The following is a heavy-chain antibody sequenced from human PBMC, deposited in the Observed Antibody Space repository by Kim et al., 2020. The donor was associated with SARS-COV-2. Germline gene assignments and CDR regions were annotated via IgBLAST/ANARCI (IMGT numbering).Heavy chain of an antibody. CDR1: GGSISSGGYY. Sequence: SETLSLTCTVSGGSISSGGYYWSWIRQHPGKGLEWIGYIYYSGSTYYNPSLKSRVTISVDTSKNQFSLKLSSVTAADTAVYYCARAEYSSFLPYYYYGMDVWGQGTTVTVSS. D-gene: IGHD6-6*01. CDR2: IYYSGST. CDR3: ARAEYSSFLPYYYYGMDV. V-gene: IGHV4-31*03. J-gene: IGHJ6*02.